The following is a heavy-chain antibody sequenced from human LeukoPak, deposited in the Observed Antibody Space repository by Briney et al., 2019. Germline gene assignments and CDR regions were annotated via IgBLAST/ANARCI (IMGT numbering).Heavy chain of an antibody. CDR2: TNPKSGYT. D-gene: IGHD1-26*01. J-gene: IGHJ4*02. Sequence: ASVKVSCKASGYTITTYDINWVRQATGQGLEWMGWTNPKSGYTGYAQKFQGRVTMSRDTSTSTAYMELSSLRSEDTAVYYCARVAGSIDYWGQGTLVTVSS. CDR1: GYTITTYD. V-gene: IGHV1-8*01. CDR3: ARVAGSIDY.